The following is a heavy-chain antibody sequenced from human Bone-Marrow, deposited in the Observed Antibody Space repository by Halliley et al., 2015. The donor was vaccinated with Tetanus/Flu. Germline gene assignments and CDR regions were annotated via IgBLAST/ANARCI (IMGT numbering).Heavy chain of an antibody. D-gene: IGHD6-13*01. V-gene: IGHV3-7*03. Sequence: RQDGDEKYYVDSVKGRFTISRDNSKNTLYLQMNSLRAEDTAVYYCARGPGIAAIGPPAYFDYWGQGTLVTVSS. J-gene: IGHJ4*02. CDR3: ARGPGIAAIGPPAYFDY. CDR2: RQDGDEK.